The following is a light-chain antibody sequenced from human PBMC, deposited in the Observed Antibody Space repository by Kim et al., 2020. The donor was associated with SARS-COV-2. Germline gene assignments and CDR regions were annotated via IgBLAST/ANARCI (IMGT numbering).Light chain of an antibody. CDR1: QTITSS. J-gene: IGKJ1*01. V-gene: IGKV1-5*03. CDR2: KAS. CDR3: LQYTNYPWT. Sequence: DIQMTQSPSTLSASIGDRVTITCRASQTITSSLAWYQQKPGKGPELLIYKASNLESGVPSRFSGSGSGAEYTLTISSLQPDDFATYHCLQYTNYPWTFGQGTKVDIK.